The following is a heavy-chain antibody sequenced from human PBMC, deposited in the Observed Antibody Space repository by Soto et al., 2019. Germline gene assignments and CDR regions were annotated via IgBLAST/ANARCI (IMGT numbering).Heavy chain of an antibody. D-gene: IGHD3-16*02. CDR3: ALCMDGATYRD. CDR1: GFSLTTSGVG. V-gene: IGHV2-5*02. CDR2: IYWDDDK. J-gene: IGHJ4*02. Sequence: ITLKESGPTLVTPTQTLTLTCTFSGFSLTTSGVGVGWIRQPPGKAPEWLALIYWDDDKRYSPSLTSRLTITTDTSENQVVLKMTNMDPVDTATYYFALCMDGATYRDWGQGTLVTVSS.